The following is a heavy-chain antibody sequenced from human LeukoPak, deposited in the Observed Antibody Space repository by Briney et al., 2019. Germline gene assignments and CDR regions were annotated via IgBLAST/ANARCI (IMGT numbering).Heavy chain of an antibody. CDR2: MNPNSGNT. Sequence: ASVKVSCKASGYTFTSYDINWVRQATGQGLEWMGWMNPNSGNTGYAQKFQGRVTMTRNTSISAAYMELSSLRSEDTAVYYCARGRLTYYYGSGSYYYWFDPWGQGTLVTVSS. V-gene: IGHV1-8*01. CDR3: ARGRLTYYYGSGSYYYWFDP. D-gene: IGHD3-10*01. CDR1: GYTFTSYD. J-gene: IGHJ5*02.